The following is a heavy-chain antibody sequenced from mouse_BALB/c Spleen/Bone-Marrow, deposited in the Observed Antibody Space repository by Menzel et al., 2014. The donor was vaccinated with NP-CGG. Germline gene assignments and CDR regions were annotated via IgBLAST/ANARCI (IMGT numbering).Heavy chain of an antibody. CDR1: GFTFSSYG. V-gene: IGHV5-6*01. D-gene: IGHD2-4*01. CDR2: ISSGGRST. J-gene: IGHJ2*01. Sequence: ELPLQESLGDLVKPGGSLKLSCAASGFTFSSYGMSWVRQTHDLRLEWVATISSGGRSTYSQDSVKLRFTISRDNAKNTLYLHMQNLKEEKTAQYSCARHTYYYLDGYYDYWGQGTTRKVSS. CDR3: ARHTYYYLDGYYDY.